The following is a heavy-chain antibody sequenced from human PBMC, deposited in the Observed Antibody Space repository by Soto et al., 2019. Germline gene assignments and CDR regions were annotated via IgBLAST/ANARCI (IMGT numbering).Heavy chain of an antibody. CDR3: VSLSDDFWSGYYEYYFDY. CDR2: ISSNGGST. Sequence: GGSLRLSCSASGFTFSSYAMHWVRQAPGKGLEYVSAISSNGGSTYYADSVKGRFTISRDNSKNTLYLQMSSLRAEDTAVYYCVSLSDDFWSGYYEYYFDYWGQGTLVTVSS. CDR1: GFTFSSYA. D-gene: IGHD3-3*01. V-gene: IGHV3-64D*08. J-gene: IGHJ4*02.